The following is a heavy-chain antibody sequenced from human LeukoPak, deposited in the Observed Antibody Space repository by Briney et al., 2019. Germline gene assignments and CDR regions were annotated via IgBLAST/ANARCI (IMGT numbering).Heavy chain of an antibody. Sequence: PGGSLRLSCAASGFTFSDYYMSWIRQAPGKGLEWVSYISSSSSHANYADSVKGRFTISRDNAKNSLYLQMYSLRAEDTAVYYCARLNDSGSNYCDYWGQGTLATVSP. CDR1: GFTFSDYY. CDR3: ARLNDSGSNYCDY. D-gene: IGHD3-10*01. J-gene: IGHJ4*02. V-gene: IGHV3-11*03. CDR2: ISSSSSHA.